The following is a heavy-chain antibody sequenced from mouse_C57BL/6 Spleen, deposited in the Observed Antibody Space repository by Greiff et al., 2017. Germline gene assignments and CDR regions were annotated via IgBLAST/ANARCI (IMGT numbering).Heavy chain of an antibody. CDR2: ISSGGSYT. CDR3: AREGYYGTSYYCDY. J-gene: IGHJ2*01. D-gene: IGHD1-1*01. V-gene: IGHV5-6*01. Sequence: EVKLMESGGDLVKPGGSLKLSCAASGFTFSSYGMSWVRQTPDKRLEWVATISSGGSYTYYPASVKGRFTISRDNAKNTLYLQMSSLKSEDTAMYYCAREGYYGTSYYCDYWGQGTTLTVSS. CDR1: GFTFSSYG.